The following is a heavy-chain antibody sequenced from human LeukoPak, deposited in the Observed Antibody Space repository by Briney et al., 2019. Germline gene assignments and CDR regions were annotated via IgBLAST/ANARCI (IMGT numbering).Heavy chain of an antibody. CDR3: ARQYGGNSGYFQH. Sequence: SETLSLTCTVSGYSISSGYYWGWIRRPPGRGPEGFESIYHSGSPYYYNPSLKSRVNISVDTSKNQFSLKLSSVTAADTAVYYCARQYGGNSGYFQHWGQGTLVSVSS. J-gene: IGHJ1*01. CDR2: IYHSGSPY. V-gene: IGHV4-38-2*02. CDR1: GYSISSGYY. D-gene: IGHD4-23*01.